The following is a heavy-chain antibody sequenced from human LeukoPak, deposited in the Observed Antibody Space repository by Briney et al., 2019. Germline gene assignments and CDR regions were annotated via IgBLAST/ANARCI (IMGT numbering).Heavy chain of an antibody. V-gene: IGHV5-51*01. CDR3: GMSGDRVPLQDDVFDV. CDR2: IYPGGSGP. Sequence: GASLKISCKVSGYSFTSYCIGWVRQMPGKGLEWMGIIYPGGSGPTYSPSFQGQVTISVDKSISTAYLQWSSLQASDTAMYYCGMSGDRVPLQDDVFDVWGQGTMVTVST. D-gene: IGHD1-26*01. J-gene: IGHJ3*01. CDR1: GYSFTSYC.